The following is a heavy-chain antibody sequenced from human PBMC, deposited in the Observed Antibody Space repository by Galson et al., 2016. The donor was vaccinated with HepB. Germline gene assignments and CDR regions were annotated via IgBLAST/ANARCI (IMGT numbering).Heavy chain of an antibody. CDR1: GYNFSNYY. CDR3: ARRGGWVGPTGDY. CDR2: IYLGDSNV. V-gene: IGHV5-51*01. D-gene: IGHD1-1*01. Sequence: QSGAEGKQPGESLKISCKGSGYNFSNYYIGWVRQMPGKGLEWMGIIYLGDSNVRYSPSYEGQVTISADKSVSTAYLHWSNLRAPDTATYYCARRGGWVGPTGDYWGQGTLVIVSS. J-gene: IGHJ4*02.